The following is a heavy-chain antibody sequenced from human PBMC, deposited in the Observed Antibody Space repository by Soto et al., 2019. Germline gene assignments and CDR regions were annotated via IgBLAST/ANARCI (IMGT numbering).Heavy chain of an antibody. CDR2: IRSKAYGGTT. CDR3: TRDRSSNNMHYYYYGMDV. CDR1: GFTFGDYA. V-gene: IGHV3-49*04. D-gene: IGHD6-13*01. Sequence: GGSLRLSCTASGFTFGDYAMSWVRQAPGKGLEWVGFIRSKAYGGTTEYAASVKGRFTISRDDSKSIAYLQMNSLKTEDTAVYYCTRDRSSNNMHYYYYGMDVWGQGTTVTVSS. J-gene: IGHJ6*02.